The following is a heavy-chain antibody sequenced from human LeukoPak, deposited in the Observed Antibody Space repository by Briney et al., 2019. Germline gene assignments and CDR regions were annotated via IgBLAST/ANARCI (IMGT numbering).Heavy chain of an antibody. J-gene: IGHJ3*02. CDR2: ITSSGTYI. V-gene: IGHV3-21*01. CDR1: GFTFNNYN. Sequence: PGGSLRLSCATSGFTFNNYNMNWVRQTPGRALEWVSSITSSGTYIFYADSVKGRFTISRDNAKNSLYLQMNSLRAEDTAVYYCAREEQLVKNDAFDIWGQGTMVTVSS. CDR3: AREEQLVKNDAFDI. D-gene: IGHD6-6*01.